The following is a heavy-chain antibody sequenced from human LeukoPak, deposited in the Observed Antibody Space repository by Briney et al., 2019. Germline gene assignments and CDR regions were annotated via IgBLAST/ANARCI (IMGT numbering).Heavy chain of an antibody. CDR3: ARDGYSSSPFDY. CDR2: INHSGST. J-gene: IGHJ4*02. Sequence: SETLSLTCAVYGGSFSGYYWSWIRQPPGKGLERIGEINHSGSTNCNPSLKSRVTISVDTSKNQFSLKLSSVTAADTAVYYCARDGYSSSPFDYWGQGTLVTVSS. CDR1: GGSFSGYY. D-gene: IGHD6-13*01. V-gene: IGHV4-34*01.